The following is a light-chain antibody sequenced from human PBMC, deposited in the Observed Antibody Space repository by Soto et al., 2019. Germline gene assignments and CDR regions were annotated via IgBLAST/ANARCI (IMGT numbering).Light chain of an antibody. J-gene: IGKJ5*01. CDR3: QQANSFPLS. V-gene: IGKV1-12*01. CDR2: AAS. CDR1: QDIRTR. Sequence: DIQVTQSPSSVSASVGDSVTITCRASQDIRTRLAWYQQKPGKAPKVLIYAASTLEAGVPLRFSGSGYGTEFTLTISGLQPDDFATYYCQQANSFPLSFGRRTRLEIK.